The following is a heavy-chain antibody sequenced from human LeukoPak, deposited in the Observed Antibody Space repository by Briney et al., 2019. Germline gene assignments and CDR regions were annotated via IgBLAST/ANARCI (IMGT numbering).Heavy chain of an antibody. Sequence: GGSLRLSCAASGFSFSAYGMHWVRQAPGKGLEWVSVISIDGSNEDYVDSVKGRFTISRDDSKNTLYLQMNSLRAEDTAIYYCARGLLDYGDYYFDFWGQGTLITVS. V-gene: IGHV3-33*05. D-gene: IGHD4-17*01. CDR3: ARGLLDYGDYYFDF. CDR2: ISIDGSNE. J-gene: IGHJ4*02. CDR1: GFSFSAYG.